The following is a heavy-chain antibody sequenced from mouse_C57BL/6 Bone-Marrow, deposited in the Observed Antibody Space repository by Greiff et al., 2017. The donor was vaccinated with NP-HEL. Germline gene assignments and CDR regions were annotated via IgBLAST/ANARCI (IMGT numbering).Heavy chain of an antibody. CDR1: GYTLTSYG. Sequence: QVQLQQPGAELVMPGASVKLSCKASGYTLTSYGMHWVKQRPGQGLEWIGEIDPSDSYTNYNQKLKGKSTLTVDKSSSTAYMQLSSLTSEDSAVYYCARFITTVVATGYYAMDYWGQGTSVTVSS. CDR3: ARFITTVVATGYYAMDY. CDR2: IDPSDSYT. J-gene: IGHJ4*01. V-gene: IGHV1-69*01. D-gene: IGHD1-1*01.